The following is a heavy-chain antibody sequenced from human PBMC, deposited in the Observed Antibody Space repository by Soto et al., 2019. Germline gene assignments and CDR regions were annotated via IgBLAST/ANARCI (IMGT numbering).Heavy chain of an antibody. J-gene: IGHJ6*02. V-gene: IGHV3-30*03. CDR1: GLIFSSSA. Sequence: PGGSLRLSCAASGLIFSSSAMHWVRQAPGKGLEWVALISYDGSNKYYVDSVKGRFTISRDNSKDTLDLQMNSPREGDTAVYYCAAETKSYFYGMDVWGQGTTVTVSS. CDR3: AAETKSYFYGMDV. CDR2: ISYDGSNK.